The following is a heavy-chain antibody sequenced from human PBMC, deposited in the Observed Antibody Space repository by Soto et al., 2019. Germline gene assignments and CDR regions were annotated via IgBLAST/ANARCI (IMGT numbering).Heavy chain of an antibody. D-gene: IGHD2-2*01. CDR2: FDPENDDT. CDR3: TIAAYCSGATCYSGYNWFHT. J-gene: IGHJ5*02. Sequence: ASVKVSCKVSGYTLSEVAIHWGRHTPGQGLEWIGGFDPENDDTSYAQNFQGRVTLTEDTSTDTAYLELSGLRSEDTAIYYCTIAAYCSGATCYSGYNWFHTWGQGSLVTVSS. V-gene: IGHV1-24*01. CDR1: GYTLSEVA.